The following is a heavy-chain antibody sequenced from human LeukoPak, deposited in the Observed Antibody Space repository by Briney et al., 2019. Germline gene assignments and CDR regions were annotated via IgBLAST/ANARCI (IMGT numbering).Heavy chain of an antibody. D-gene: IGHD5-18*01. Sequence: SETLSLTCAVYGGSFSGHYWSWIRQPPGKGLEWIAEITDTGSSNYNPSLKSRVTISVDTSKNQVSLKLISVTAAVTAVYYCARKKRGYGYNWLDPWGQGTLVTVSS. CDR2: ITDTGSS. V-gene: IGHV4-34*01. CDR3: ARKKRGYGYNWLDP. CDR1: GGSFSGHY. J-gene: IGHJ5*02.